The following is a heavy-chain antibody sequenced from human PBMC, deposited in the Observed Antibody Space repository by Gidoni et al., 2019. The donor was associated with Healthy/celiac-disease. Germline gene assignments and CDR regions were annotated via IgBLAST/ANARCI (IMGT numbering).Heavy chain of an antibody. V-gene: IGHV4-34*01. CDR2: INHSGST. CDR1: GGSFSGYY. J-gene: IGHJ6*02. CDR3: AGSPKQQLERTPDYYYGMDV. Sequence: QVQLQQWGAGLLKPSETLSLTCAVYGGSFSGYYWSWIRQPPGKGLEWIGEINHSGSTNYNPSLKSRVTISVDTSKNQFSLKLSSVTAADTAVYYCAGSPKQQLERTPDYYYGMDVWGQGTTVTVSS. D-gene: IGHD6-13*01.